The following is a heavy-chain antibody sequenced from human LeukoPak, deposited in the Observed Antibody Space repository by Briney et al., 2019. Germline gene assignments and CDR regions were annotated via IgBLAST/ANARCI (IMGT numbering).Heavy chain of an antibody. CDR3: ARGHATEYFYGSGSPHFDY. CDR1: GYTFTSYG. D-gene: IGHD3-10*01. Sequence: ASVKVSCKASGYTFTSYGISWVRQAPGQGLEWMGWISAYNSNTNYAQNLQGRVTMTTDTSTSTAYMELRSLRSDDTAVYYCARGHATEYFYGSGSPHFDYWGQGTLVTVSS. CDR2: ISAYNSNT. J-gene: IGHJ4*02. V-gene: IGHV1-18*01.